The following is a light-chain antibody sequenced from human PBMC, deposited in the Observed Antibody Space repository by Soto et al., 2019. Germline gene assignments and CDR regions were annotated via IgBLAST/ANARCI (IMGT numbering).Light chain of an antibody. Sequence: EIVMTQSPGTLSVSPGERATLSCRASQSVSSNLAWYQQKPGQTPRLLIYDTSTRATGVPARFSGSRSGTEFTLTINSLQSEDFAVYYCQRYNNRPLTFGGGTKVDIK. V-gene: IGKV3-15*01. CDR1: QSVSSN. CDR2: DTS. CDR3: QRYNNRPLT. J-gene: IGKJ4*01.